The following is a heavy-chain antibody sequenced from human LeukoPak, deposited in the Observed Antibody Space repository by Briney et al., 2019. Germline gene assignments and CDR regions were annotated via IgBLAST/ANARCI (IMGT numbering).Heavy chain of an antibody. CDR3: ARRTTSGVDAFDI. Sequence: SETLSLTCAVYGGSFSGYYWSWIRQPPGRGLEWIGEINHRGSTNYNPSLKSRVTISVDTSKNQFSLKLSSVTAADTAVYYCARRTTSGVDAFDIWGQGTMVTVSS. V-gene: IGHV4-34*01. D-gene: IGHD1-1*01. CDR2: INHRGST. J-gene: IGHJ3*02. CDR1: GGSFSGYY.